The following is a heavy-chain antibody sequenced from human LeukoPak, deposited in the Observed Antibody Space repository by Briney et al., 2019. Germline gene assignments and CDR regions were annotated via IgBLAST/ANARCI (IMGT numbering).Heavy chain of an antibody. CDR3: ARADIVVVVAAFDP. D-gene: IGHD2-15*01. J-gene: IGHJ5*02. CDR2: ISQDGSEK. V-gene: IGHV3-7*02. Sequence: GGSLRLSCAASGFTFNTYWMSWVRQAPGKGLEWVANISQDGSEKHYVDSVKGRFTISRDNAKNSLYLQMNSLRAEDTAVYYCARADIVVVVAAFDPWGQGTLVTVSS. CDR1: GFTFNTYW.